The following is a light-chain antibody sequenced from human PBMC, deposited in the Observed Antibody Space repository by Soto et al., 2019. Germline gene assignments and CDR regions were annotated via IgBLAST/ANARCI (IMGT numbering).Light chain of an antibody. CDR3: QQYDIWPPYT. Sequence: EILLTQSPDTLSVSPGERATLSYRASQSVRSNLAWYQQKPGQAPRLLIYGASTRATGIPARFSGSGSGTEFTLTISSLQSEDFAIYYCQQYDIWPPYTFGQGTKVDVK. CDR1: QSVRSN. J-gene: IGKJ2*01. V-gene: IGKV3-15*01. CDR2: GAS.